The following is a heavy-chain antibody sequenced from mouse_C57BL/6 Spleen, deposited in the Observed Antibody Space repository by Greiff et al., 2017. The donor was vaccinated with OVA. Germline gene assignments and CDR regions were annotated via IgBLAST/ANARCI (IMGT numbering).Heavy chain of an antibody. CDR3: ARRVRNYYAMDY. D-gene: IGHD2-5*01. CDR1: GYTFTSYW. J-gene: IGHJ4*01. Sequence: QVQLKQPGAELVKPGASVKLSCKASGYTFTSYWMQWVKQRPGQGLEWIGEIDPSDSYPNYNQKFKGKATLTVDTSSSTAYMQLSSLTSEDSAVYYCARRVRNYYAMDYWGQGTSVTVSS. V-gene: IGHV1-50*01. CDR2: IDPSDSYP.